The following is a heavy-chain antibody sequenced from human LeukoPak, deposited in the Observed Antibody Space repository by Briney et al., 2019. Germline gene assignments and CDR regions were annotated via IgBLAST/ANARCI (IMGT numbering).Heavy chain of an antibody. J-gene: IGHJ4*02. CDR3: ARDRWFGELLYQRSLGY. D-gene: IGHD3-10*01. Sequence: ASVKVSCKASGYTFTGYYMHWLRQAPGQGLEWMGRINPNSGGTNYAQKFQGRVTMTRDTSISTAYMELSRLRSDDTAVYYCARDRWFGELLYQRSLGYWGQGTLVTVSS. V-gene: IGHV1-2*06. CDR2: INPNSGGT. CDR1: GYTFTGYY.